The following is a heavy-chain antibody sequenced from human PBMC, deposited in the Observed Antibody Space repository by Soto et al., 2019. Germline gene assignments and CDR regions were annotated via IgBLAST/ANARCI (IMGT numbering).Heavy chain of an antibody. CDR2: MNPNSGNT. V-gene: IGHV1-8*01. CDR3: RIAAAGREVWFDP. Sequence: ASVKVSCKASGYTFTSYDINCVRQATGQGLEWMGWMNPNSGNTGYAQKFQGRVTMTRNTSISTAYMELSSLRSEDTAVYYCRIAAAGREVWFDPWGQGTLVTVSS. D-gene: IGHD6-13*01. CDR1: GYTFTSYD. J-gene: IGHJ5*02.